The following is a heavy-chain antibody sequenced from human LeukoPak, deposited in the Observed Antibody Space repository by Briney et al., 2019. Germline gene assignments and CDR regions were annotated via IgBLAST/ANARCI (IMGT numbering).Heavy chain of an antibody. CDR2: IIPILGIA. V-gene: IGHV1-69*04. J-gene: IGHJ6*02. CDR3: ARERDSGSYSYYYGMDV. CDR1: GGTFSSYA. Sequence: SVKVSCKASGGTFSSYAISWVRQAPGQGLEWMGRIIPILGIANYAQKFQGRVTITADKSTSTAYMELSSLRSEDTAVYYCARERDSGSYSYYYGMDVWGQGTTVTVSS. D-gene: IGHD1-26*01.